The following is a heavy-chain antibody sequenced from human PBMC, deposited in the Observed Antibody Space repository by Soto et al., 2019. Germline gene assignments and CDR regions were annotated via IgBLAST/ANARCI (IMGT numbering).Heavy chain of an antibody. V-gene: IGHV6-1*01. D-gene: IGHD5-12*01. CDR2: TYYRSKWYS. CDR1: GDSVSSNRAA. J-gene: IGHJ4*02. Sequence: SQILSLTCAISGDSVSSNRAAWNWIRQSTSRGLEWLRRTYYRSKWYSDYAVSVKSRITINPYTSKNQFSLQLNSVTPEVTAVYYCARWSGYDSWSLTYWGQGTLVTVSS. CDR3: ARWSGYDSWSLTY.